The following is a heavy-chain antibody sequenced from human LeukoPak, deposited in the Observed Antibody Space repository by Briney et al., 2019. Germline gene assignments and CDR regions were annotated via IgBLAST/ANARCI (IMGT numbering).Heavy chain of an antibody. Sequence: GGSLRLSCAASGFTFSSYGMHWVRQAPGKGREWGAVIQYEGSNKYYADSVKGRFTISRDNSKNTLYLQMNSLRAEDTAVYYCAKRGEYYYDSSGYGDAFDIWGQGTMVTVSS. D-gene: IGHD3-22*01. V-gene: IGHV3-30*18. J-gene: IGHJ3*02. CDR1: GFTFSSYG. CDR3: AKRGEYYYDSSGYGDAFDI. CDR2: IQYEGSNK.